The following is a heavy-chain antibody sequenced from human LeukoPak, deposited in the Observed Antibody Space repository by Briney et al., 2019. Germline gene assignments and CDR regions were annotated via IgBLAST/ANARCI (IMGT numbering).Heavy chain of an antibody. D-gene: IGHD3-10*01. CDR1: GGSFSGYY. CDR2: INHSGGT. V-gene: IGHV4-34*01. Sequence: SETLSLTCAVYGGSFSGYYWSWIRQPPGKGLEWIGEINHSGGTNYNPSLKSRVTISVDTSKNQFSLKLSSVTAADTAVYYCARISDGSDYWGQGTLVTVSS. CDR3: ARISDGSDY. J-gene: IGHJ4*02.